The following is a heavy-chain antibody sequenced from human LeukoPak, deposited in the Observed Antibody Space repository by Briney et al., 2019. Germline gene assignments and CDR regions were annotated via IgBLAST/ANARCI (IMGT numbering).Heavy chain of an antibody. V-gene: IGHV3-23*01. Sequence: GGSLRLSCAASGFTFSSYAMSWVRQAPGKGQEWVSTLSGSGVTTYYADSVNGRFTISRDNSKNTLYLQMNSLRAEDTAVYYCAKSKNLGISGAFDYWGQGTLVTVSS. CDR3: AKSKNLGISGAFDY. J-gene: IGHJ4*02. D-gene: IGHD7-27*01. CDR2: LSGSGVTT. CDR1: GFTFSSYA.